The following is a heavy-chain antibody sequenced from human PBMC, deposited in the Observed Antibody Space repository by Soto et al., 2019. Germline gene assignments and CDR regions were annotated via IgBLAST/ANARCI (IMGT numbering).Heavy chain of an antibody. D-gene: IGHD1-26*01. CDR3: ARAALLGATRGGAFDI. Sequence: SETLSLTCTVSGGSISSGGYYWSWIRQHPGKGLEWIGYIYYSGSTYYNPSLKSRVTISVDTSKNQFSLKLSSVTAADTAVYYCARAALLGATRGGAFDIWGQGTMVTVSS. CDR1: GGSISSGGYY. CDR2: IYYSGST. J-gene: IGHJ3*02. V-gene: IGHV4-31*03.